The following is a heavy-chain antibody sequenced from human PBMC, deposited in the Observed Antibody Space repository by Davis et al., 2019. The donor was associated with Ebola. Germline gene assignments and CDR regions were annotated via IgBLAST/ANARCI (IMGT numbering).Heavy chain of an antibody. V-gene: IGHV1-69*13. CDR3: ARDGGAGFDY. CDR1: GYTFTSYG. Sequence: SVKVSCKASGYTFTSYGISWVRQAPGQGLEWMGGIIPIFGTANYAQKFQGRVTITADESTSTAYMELSSLRSEDTAVYYCARDGGAGFDYWGQGTLVTVSS. CDR2: IIPIFGTA. D-gene: IGHD3-16*01. J-gene: IGHJ4*02.